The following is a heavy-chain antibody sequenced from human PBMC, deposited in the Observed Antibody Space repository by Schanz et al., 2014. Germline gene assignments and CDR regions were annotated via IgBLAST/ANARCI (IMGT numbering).Heavy chain of an antibody. J-gene: IGHJ3*02. V-gene: IGHV3-23*04. D-gene: IGHD4-4*01. CDR2: IGGSGGST. Sequence: EVQLVESGGGLVQPGGSLRLSCAASGFTFTTNAMSWVRQPPGKGLEWVSGIGGSGGSTDYADSVKGRFTISRDNSKNTVHLQMNSLRAEDTAVYFCAKDRWRATVMVDAFDIWGQGTKVTVSS. CDR1: GFTFTTNA. CDR3: AKDRWRATVMVDAFDI.